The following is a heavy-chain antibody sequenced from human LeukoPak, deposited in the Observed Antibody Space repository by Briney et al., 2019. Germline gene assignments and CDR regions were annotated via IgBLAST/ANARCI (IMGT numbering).Heavy chain of an antibody. Sequence: PGGSLRLSCAASGFTFSSYGMHWVRQAPGKGLEWVAVIWYDGSNKYYADSVKGRFTISRDNSKNTLYLQMNSLRAEDTAVYYCARGGRLTGYPYYFDYWGQGPLVSVSS. CDR1: GFTFSSYG. D-gene: IGHD3-9*01. J-gene: IGHJ4*02. CDR3: ARGGRLTGYPYYFDY. V-gene: IGHV3-33*01. CDR2: IWYDGSNK.